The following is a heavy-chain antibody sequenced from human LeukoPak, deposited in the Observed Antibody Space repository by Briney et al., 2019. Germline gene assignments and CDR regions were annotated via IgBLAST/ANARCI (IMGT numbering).Heavy chain of an antibody. CDR1: GGSLRNYY. CDR2: IHHSGNT. J-gene: IGHJ4*02. D-gene: IGHD5-24*01. V-gene: IGHV4-59*04. CDR3: ARDGGWVLVTEIEY. Sequence: PSETLSLTCNVSGGSLRNYYWSWIRQPPGKGLEWIGTIHHSGNTYYNPSLKSRVSMSIDTSKNHFSLKLSSVTAADTAVYYCARDGGWVLVTEIEYWGQGILVTVSS.